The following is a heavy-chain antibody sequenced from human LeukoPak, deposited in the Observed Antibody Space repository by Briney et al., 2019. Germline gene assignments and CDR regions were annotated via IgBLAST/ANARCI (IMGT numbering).Heavy chain of an antibody. D-gene: IGHD4-17*01. CDR1: GYTFTTYD. J-gene: IGHJ4*02. V-gene: IGHV1-8*03. CDR3: AKATVTYLYYFDY. CDR2: MNPNSGNT. Sequence: GASVKVSCKASGYTFTTYDINWVRQATGQGLEWMGWMNPNSGNTDYAQKFQGRVTITRNTSISTAYMELSSLRSEDTAVYYCAKATVTYLYYFDYWGQGTLVTVSS.